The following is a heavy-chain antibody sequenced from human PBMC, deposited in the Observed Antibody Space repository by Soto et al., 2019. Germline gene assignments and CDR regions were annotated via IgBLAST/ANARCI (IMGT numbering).Heavy chain of an antibody. CDR3: AAAHRY. V-gene: IGHV4-59*01. CDR2: IYYSGST. D-gene: IGHD2-15*01. CDR1: GGSISGYY. J-gene: IGHJ4*02. Sequence: PSETLSLTCSVSGGSISGYYWSWIRQTPEKGLEWIGYIYYSGSTNYNPSLKSRVTMLIDMSKNQFSLKLTSVSAAGTAVYYCAAAHRYWGQGILVPGSS.